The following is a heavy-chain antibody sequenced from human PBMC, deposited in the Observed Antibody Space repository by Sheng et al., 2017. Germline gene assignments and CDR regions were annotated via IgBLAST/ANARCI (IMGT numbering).Heavy chain of an antibody. CDR2: ISGSGDST. V-gene: IGHV3-23*01. CDR1: GFMFSTYA. J-gene: IGHJ4*02. Sequence: EVQLLESGGGLVQPGGSLRLSCAASGFMFSTYAMSWVRQTPGKGLEWVSVISGSGDSTYYADSVKGRFTISRDNSKNTLYLQMNSLRAEDTAVYYCAKFEGRVLIGATDYWGQGTLVTVSS. D-gene: IGHD2-15*01. CDR3: AKFEGRVLIGATDY.